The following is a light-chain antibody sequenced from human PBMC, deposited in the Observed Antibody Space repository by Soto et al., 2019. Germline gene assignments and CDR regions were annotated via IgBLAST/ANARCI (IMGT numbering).Light chain of an antibody. J-gene: IGKJ1*01. CDR3: QQYNKWPLWT. Sequence: EIVMTQSPATLSVSPGERATLSCRASQSVSSNLAWYQQKLGQAPRLLIYGASTRATGIPARFSGSGSGTEVTLTISSLQPEDFAVYHCQQYNKWPLWTFGQGTKVEIK. V-gene: IGKV3-15*01. CDR1: QSVSSN. CDR2: GAS.